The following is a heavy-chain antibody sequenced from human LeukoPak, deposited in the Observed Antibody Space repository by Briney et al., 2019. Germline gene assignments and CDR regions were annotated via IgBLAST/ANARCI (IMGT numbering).Heavy chain of an antibody. Sequence: GGSLRLSCAASGFTFSSYGVHWVRQAPGKGLEWVAVIWYDGSNKYYADSVKGRFTISRDNSKNTLYLQMNSLRAEDTAVYYCAKDITYYYDSSGYYYAHNWGQGTLVTVSS. D-gene: IGHD3-22*01. CDR2: IWYDGSNK. J-gene: IGHJ4*02. V-gene: IGHV3-33*06. CDR3: AKDITYYYDSSGYYYAHN. CDR1: GFTFSSYG.